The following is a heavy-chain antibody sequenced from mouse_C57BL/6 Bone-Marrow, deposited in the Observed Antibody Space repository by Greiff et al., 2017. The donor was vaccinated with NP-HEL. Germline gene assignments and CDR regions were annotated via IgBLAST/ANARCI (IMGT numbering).Heavy chain of an antibody. J-gene: IGHJ3*01. CDR2: IDPENGDT. V-gene: IGHV14-4*01. Sequence: VLLKQSGAELVRPGASVKLSCTASGFNIKDDYMHWVKQRPEQGLEWIGWIDPENGDTEYASKFQGKATITADTSSNTAYLQLSSLTSEDTAVYYCTTSPTWFAYWGQGTLVTVSA. CDR3: TTSPTWFAY. CDR1: GFNIKDDY.